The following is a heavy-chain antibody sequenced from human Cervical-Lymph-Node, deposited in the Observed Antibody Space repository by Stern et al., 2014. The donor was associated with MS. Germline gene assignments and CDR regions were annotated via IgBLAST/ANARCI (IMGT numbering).Heavy chain of an antibody. Sequence: QMQLVQYGAEMKKPGASVKVSCMASGYSFTSYFIIWVRQAPGQGLEWMGIINPSAGNTNYAQKFQGRVVMTSDTSTGTVYLELSSLRSEDTAVYYCARDEGADYWAQGTLVTFPS. CDR1: GYSFTSYF. CDR3: ARDEGADY. V-gene: IGHV1-46*01. CDR2: INPSAGNT. J-gene: IGHJ4*02.